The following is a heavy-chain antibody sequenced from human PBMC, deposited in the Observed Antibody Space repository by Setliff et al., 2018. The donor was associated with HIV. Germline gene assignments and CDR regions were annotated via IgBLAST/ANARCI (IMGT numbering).Heavy chain of an antibody. J-gene: IGHJ4*02. CDR1: GDSINNSTYY. V-gene: IGHV4-39*07. D-gene: IGHD6-19*01. CDR3: AKGENEQWLVVGLFDY. CDR2: FYYSGTP. Sequence: SETLSLTCAVSGDSINNSTYYWGWIRQPPGKGLEWIGGFYYSGTPYYNPSLRSRLTISVDTSKNQFSLKLNSVTAADTAMYYCAKGENEQWLVVGLFDYWGQGTLVTVSS.